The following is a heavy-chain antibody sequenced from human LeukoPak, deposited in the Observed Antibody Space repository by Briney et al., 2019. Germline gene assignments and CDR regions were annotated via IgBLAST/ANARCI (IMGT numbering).Heavy chain of an antibody. CDR3: ARGRYQLLGGYYYYGMDV. V-gene: IGHV1-8*02. D-gene: IGHD2-2*01. Sequence: GASVTVSCTASGYTFTSYYMHWVRRATGQGLEWMGWMNPNSGNTGYAQTFQGRVTMTRNTSISTAYMELSSLRSEDTAVYYCARGRYQLLGGYYYYGMDVWGQGTTVTVSS. CDR1: GYTFTSYY. CDR2: MNPNSGNT. J-gene: IGHJ6*02.